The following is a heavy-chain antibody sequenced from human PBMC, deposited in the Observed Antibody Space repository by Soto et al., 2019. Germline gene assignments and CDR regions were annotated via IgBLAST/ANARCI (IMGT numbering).Heavy chain of an antibody. CDR1: GYTFSSYA. CDR2: INAGYGNT. D-gene: IGHD3-10*01. J-gene: IGHJ4*02. V-gene: IGHV1-3*01. CDR3: ARIGELENYYGSGSSITVFDY. Sequence: ASVKVSCKASGYTFSSYAMHWVRQAPGQRLEWMGWINAGYGNTKSSQKFQDRVTISRDTSASTAYMELTSLRSEDTAVYYCARIGELENYYGSGSSITVFDYWGQGTLVTVSS.